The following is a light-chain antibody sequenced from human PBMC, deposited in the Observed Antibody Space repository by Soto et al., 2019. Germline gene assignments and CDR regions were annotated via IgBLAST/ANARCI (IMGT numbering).Light chain of an antibody. J-gene: IGLJ1*01. CDR3: SSYTSSSTRV. CDR1: SSDVGGYNY. Sequence: QSALTQPASVSGSPGQSITISCTGTSSDVGGYNYVSLYQQHPGKAPKRMIYDVSNRPSGVSNRFSGSKSGNTASLSISGLQAEDEADYYCSSYTSSSTRVFGTGTKLPVL. CDR2: DVS. V-gene: IGLV2-14*01.